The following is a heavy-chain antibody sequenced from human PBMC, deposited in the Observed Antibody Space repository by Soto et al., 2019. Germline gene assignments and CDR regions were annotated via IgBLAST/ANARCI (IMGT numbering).Heavy chain of an antibody. Sequence: GGSLRLSCEASGFTFSSYPMHWVRQAPGKGLEWVTVISYDGGNQYYADSVKGRFTISRDNSKDTLYLQMHSLRSDDAAVYFCARGPITQTSFIDHWGQGTLVTVSS. CDR1: GFTFSSYP. J-gene: IGHJ4*02. V-gene: IGHV3-30-3*01. D-gene: IGHD1-20*01. CDR2: ISYDGGNQ. CDR3: ARGPITQTSFIDH.